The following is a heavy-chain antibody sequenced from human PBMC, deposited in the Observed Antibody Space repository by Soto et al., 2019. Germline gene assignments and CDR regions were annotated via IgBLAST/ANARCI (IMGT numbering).Heavy chain of an antibody. V-gene: IGHV3-7*05. CDR3: AREGSSGWRYFDS. D-gene: IGHD6-19*01. J-gene: IGHJ4*02. Sequence: GGSLRLSCAASGFTFSSYWMSWVRQAPGKGLEWVANIKQDGSQKYYVDSVKGRFTISRDNAKNSLYLQMNTLRAEDTAVYYCAREGSSGWRYFDSWGQGTLVTVSS. CDR1: GFTFSSYW. CDR2: IKQDGSQK.